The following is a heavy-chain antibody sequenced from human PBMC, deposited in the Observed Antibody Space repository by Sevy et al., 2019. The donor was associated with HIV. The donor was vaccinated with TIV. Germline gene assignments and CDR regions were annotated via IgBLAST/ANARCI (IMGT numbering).Heavy chain of an antibody. CDR3: ARVKGYCSSTSCYRVWFDP. D-gene: IGHD2-2*01. CDR1: GGSISSYY. CDR2: IYYSGST. V-gene: IGHV4-59*01. Sequence: SETLSLTYTVSGGSISSYYWSWIRQPPGKGLEWIGYIYYSGSTKYNPSLKSRVTISVDTSKNQFSLKLSSVTAADTAVYYCARVKGYCSSTSCYRVWFDPWGQGTLVTVSS. J-gene: IGHJ5*02.